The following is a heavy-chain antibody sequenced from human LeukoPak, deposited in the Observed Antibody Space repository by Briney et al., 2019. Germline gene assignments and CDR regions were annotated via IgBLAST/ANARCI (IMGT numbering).Heavy chain of an antibody. CDR1: GFTFSSYA. Sequence: GGSLRLSCAASGFTFSSYAMSWVRQAPGKGLECVASTNEAGGDKLYVDSVKGRFTISRDNSKNSLSLQMNSQTAEDTAIYYCAITTTGRGAFGSWGQGTLVSVSS. J-gene: IGHJ4*02. D-gene: IGHD1-1*01. CDR2: TNEAGGDK. CDR3: AITTTGRGAFGS. V-gene: IGHV3-7*01.